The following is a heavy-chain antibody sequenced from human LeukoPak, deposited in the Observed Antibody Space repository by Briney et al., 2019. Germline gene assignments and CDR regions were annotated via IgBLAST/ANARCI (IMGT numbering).Heavy chain of an antibody. CDR3: ASHSSSWYYDYYYMDV. Sequence: ASVKVSCKASGYTFTSYGISWVRQAPGQGLEWMGWISAYNGNTNYAQKLQGRVTMTTDTSTSTAYMELRSLRSDDTAVYYCASHSSSWYYDYYYMDVWGKGTTVTVSS. J-gene: IGHJ6*03. CDR2: ISAYNGNT. V-gene: IGHV1-18*01. CDR1: GYTFTSYG. D-gene: IGHD6-13*01.